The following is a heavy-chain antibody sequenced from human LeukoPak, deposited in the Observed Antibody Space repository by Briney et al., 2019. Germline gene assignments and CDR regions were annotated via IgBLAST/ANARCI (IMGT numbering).Heavy chain of an antibody. V-gene: IGHV4-39*07. CDR2: IYYSGST. J-gene: IGHJ2*01. Sequence: SETLSLTCTVSGGSLSSSSYYWGWIRQPPGKGLEWIGSIYYSGSTYYNPSLKSRVTISVDTSKNQFSLKLSSVTAADTAVYYCARERSPVVTAIQYFDLWGRGTLVTVSS. D-gene: IGHD2-21*02. CDR1: GGSLSSSSYY. CDR3: ARERSPVVTAIQYFDL.